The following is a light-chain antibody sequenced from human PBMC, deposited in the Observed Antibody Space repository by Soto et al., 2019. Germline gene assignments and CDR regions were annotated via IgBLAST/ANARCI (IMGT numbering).Light chain of an antibody. Sequence: EIVLTQSPGTLSLSPGERATLSCRASQSVSSSYLAWYQKKPGQAPRLLIYGASSSATGIPDRFSGSGSGTDFTLTISRLEPEDFAVYYCEQYGSSPFTFGPGTKVDIK. V-gene: IGKV3-20*01. CDR3: EQYGSSPFT. CDR1: QSVSSSY. CDR2: GAS. J-gene: IGKJ3*01.